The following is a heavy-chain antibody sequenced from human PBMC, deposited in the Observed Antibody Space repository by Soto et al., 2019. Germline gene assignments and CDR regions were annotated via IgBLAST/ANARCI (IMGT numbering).Heavy chain of an antibody. Sequence: QVRLVQSGAEVKKPGSSVKVSCEASGGTFSSYAVTWVRQAPGQGLEWMGGIIPIVTTPNYAQKFQGRLTISADKSTSTSYMELRSLRSEDTGVYYCARVGYIFSSSYHYYGMDVWGQGTTVIVSS. CDR2: IIPIVTTP. V-gene: IGHV1-69*06. CDR3: ARVGYIFSSSYHYYGMDV. CDR1: GGTFSSYA. D-gene: IGHD3-10*01. J-gene: IGHJ6*02.